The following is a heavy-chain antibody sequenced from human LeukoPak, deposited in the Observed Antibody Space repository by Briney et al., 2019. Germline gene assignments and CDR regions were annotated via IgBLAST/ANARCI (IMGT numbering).Heavy chain of an antibody. Sequence: ASVTVSCKASGYTFASYDINWVRQATGQGLEDLGWMNPNSGHTGYAQKFQGRFTMTWDTSVSTAYMELSSLSSEDTAVYYCARTLVRGLPGMDVWGQGTTVTVSS. CDR3: ARTLVRGLPGMDV. D-gene: IGHD3-10*01. CDR2: MNPNSGHT. CDR1: GYTFASYD. J-gene: IGHJ6*02. V-gene: IGHV1-8*01.